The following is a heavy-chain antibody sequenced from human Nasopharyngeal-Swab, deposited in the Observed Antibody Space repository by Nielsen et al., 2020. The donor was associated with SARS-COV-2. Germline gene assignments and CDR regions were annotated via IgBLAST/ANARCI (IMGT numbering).Heavy chain of an antibody. CDR2: IDNDGSST. D-gene: IGHD1-26*01. Sequence: GGSLRLSCTVSGFTFTDYWMHRLRQSPGKGPVGLSRIDNDGSSTTYADSVRGRFTISRDNARNTLFLQLHSLRAEDTAVYYCARESYSWSWYGPDYWGQGTQVTVSS. CDR1: GFTFTDYW. J-gene: IGHJ4*02. CDR3: ARESYSWSWYGPDY. V-gene: IGHV3-74*03.